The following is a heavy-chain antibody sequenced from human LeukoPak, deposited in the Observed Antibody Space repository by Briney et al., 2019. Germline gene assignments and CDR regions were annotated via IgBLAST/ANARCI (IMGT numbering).Heavy chain of an antibody. V-gene: IGHV4-59*08. CDR2: IFYSGST. D-gene: IGHD3-22*01. CDR1: GGSISSDY. J-gene: IGHJ4*02. Sequence: SETLSLTCTVSGGSISSDYWSWIRQPLGKGLEWIGYIFYSGSTNYNPSLKSRVTISVDTSKNQFSLKLSSVTAADTAVYYCARRSESSGYQFDYWGQGTLVTVSS. CDR3: ARRSESSGYQFDY.